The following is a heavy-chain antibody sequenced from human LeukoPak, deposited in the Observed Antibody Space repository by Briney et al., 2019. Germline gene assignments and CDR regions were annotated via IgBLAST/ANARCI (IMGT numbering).Heavy chain of an antibody. CDR2: INPNSGGT. CDR3: AGSSGYYALDY. J-gene: IGHJ4*02. Sequence: ASVKVSCKASGYTFTGYYMHWVRQAPGQGLEWMGRINPNSGGTNYAQKFQGRVTMTRDTSISTAYMELSSLRSEDTAVYYCAGSSGYYALDYWGQGTLVTVSS. CDR1: GYTFTGYY. V-gene: IGHV1-2*06. D-gene: IGHD3-22*01.